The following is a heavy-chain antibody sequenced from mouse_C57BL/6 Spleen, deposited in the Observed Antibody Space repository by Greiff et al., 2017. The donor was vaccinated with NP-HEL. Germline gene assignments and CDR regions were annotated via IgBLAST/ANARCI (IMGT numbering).Heavy chain of an antibody. CDR2: IYPGDGDT. V-gene: IGHV1-82*01. D-gene: IGHD1-1*01. J-gene: IGHJ2*01. Sequence: VQLQQSGPELVKPGASVKISCKASGYAFSSSWMNWVKQRPGKGLEWIGRIYPGDGDTNYNGKFKGKATLTADKSSSTAYMQLSSLTSEDSAVYFCARNPEYGSSDYWGQGTTLTVSS. CDR1: GYAFSSSW. CDR3: ARNPEYGSSDY.